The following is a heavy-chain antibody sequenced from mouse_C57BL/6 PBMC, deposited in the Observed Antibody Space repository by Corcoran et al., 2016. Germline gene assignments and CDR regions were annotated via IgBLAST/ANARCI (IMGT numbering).Heavy chain of an antibody. Sequence: QVQLQQSGAELARPGASVKLSCKASGYTFTSYGISWVKQRTGQGLEWIGEIYPRSGNTYYNEKFKGKATLTADKSSSTAYMELRSLTSEDSAVYFCEVSSGYEGVYAMDYWGQGTSVTVSS. CDR2: IYPRSGNT. CDR1: GYTFTSYG. J-gene: IGHJ4*01. V-gene: IGHV1-81*01. CDR3: EVSSGYEGVYAMDY. D-gene: IGHD3-2*02.